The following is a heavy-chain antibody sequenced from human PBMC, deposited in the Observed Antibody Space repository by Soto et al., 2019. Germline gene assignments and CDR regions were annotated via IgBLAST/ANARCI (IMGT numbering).Heavy chain of an antibody. CDR3: ARGGGSGSYYKRYYYCGMDV. CDR2: IKQDGSEK. D-gene: IGHD3-10*01. CDR1: GFPLSYYW. Sequence: GSLRLSRXGLGFPLSYYWISLGRHAPGKGAEWVANIKQDGSEKYYVDSVKGRFTISRDNAKNSLYLQMNSLRAEDTAVYYCARGGGSGSYYKRYYYCGMDVWGQGTTVTVSS. V-gene: IGHV3-7*02. J-gene: IGHJ6*02.